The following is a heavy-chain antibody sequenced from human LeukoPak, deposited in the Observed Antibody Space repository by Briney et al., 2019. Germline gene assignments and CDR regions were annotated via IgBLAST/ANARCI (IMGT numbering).Heavy chain of an antibody. J-gene: IGHJ3*02. CDR3: ATYSSDWDPDAFDI. Sequence: SQTLSLTCTVSGGSISSGDYYWSWIRQPPGKGLERIGYIYYSGNTYYNPSLKSRVTISVDTSKNQFSLKLTSVTAADTAMYYCATYSSDWDPDAFDIWGQGTMVTVSS. CDR2: IYYSGNT. CDR1: GGSISSGDYY. V-gene: IGHV4-30-4*01. D-gene: IGHD6-19*01.